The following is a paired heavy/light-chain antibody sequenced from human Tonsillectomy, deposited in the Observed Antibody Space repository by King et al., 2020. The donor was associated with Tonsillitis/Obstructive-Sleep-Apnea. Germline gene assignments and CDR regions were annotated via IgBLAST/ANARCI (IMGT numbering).Light chain of an antibody. CDR2: DAS. Sequence: DIQMTQSPSTLSASVGDRVTITCRASQSIRNWLAWYRQKPGTTPRLLIYDASTLESGVPSRFSGSGSGTEFTLTISSLQPDDFATYYCQQYNSFPYTFGQGTKLEIK. CDR3: QQYNSFPYT. CDR1: QSIRNW. V-gene: IGKV1-5*01. J-gene: IGKJ2*01.
Heavy chain of an antibody. J-gene: IGHJ6*03. D-gene: IGHD6-13*01. V-gene: IGHV2-26*01. Sequence: QVTLKESGPVLVKPTETLTLTCTVSGFSLSNSRMGVSWIRQPPGKALEWLAHIFSNDEKSYTTSLKNRLTISKDTSKSQVVLTMTNMDPVDTATYYCARMKQQVLRTYYFYMDVWGKGTTVTVS. CDR3: ARMKQQVLRTYYFYMDV. CDR1: GFSLSNSRMG. CDR2: IFSNDEK.